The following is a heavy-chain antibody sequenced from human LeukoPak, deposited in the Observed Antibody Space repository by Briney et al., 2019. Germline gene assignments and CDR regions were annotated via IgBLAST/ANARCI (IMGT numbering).Heavy chain of an antibody. J-gene: IGHJ5*02. CDR3: ARGGNSYGYLNYFDP. CDR1: GGSLRNYL. D-gene: IGHD5-18*01. Sequence: SETLSLTCTLPGGSLRNYLSRCVRQPPGKGLEWVGYIYSSGNTNYNPSLKSRVSVSEDTSKNQFSLKLSSVIAADTAVYYCARGGNSYGYLNYFDPWGQGILVTGAS. CDR2: IYSSGNT. V-gene: IGHV4-59*01.